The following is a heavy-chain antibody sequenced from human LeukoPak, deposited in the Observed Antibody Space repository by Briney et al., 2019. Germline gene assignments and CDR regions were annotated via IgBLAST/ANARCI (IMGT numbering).Heavy chain of an antibody. Sequence: GGSLRLSCAASGFTFSSYWMSWVRQAPGKGLEWVANIKQDGSEKYYVDSVKGRFTISRDNAKNSLYLQMNSLRAEDTAVYYCARDFSFSSSWYGYFDYWGQGTLVTVSS. J-gene: IGHJ4*02. CDR3: ARDFSFSSSWYGYFDY. CDR2: IKQDGSEK. V-gene: IGHV3-7*01. CDR1: GFTFSSYW. D-gene: IGHD6-13*01.